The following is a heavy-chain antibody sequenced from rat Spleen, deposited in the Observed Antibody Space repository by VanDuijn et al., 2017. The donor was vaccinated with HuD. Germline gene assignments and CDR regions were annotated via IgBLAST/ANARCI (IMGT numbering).Heavy chain of an antibody. CDR3: ARHGGPYDYDGQFAY. D-gene: IGHD1-12*02. CDR2: IDTDGGSP. Sequence: EVQLVETGGGLVQPGRSLKLSCVASGFTFSSYWMYWIRQAPGKGLAWVSSIDTDGGSPYYPDSVKGRFTISRDNAENPVYLQMNSLRSEDTATYYCARHGGPYDYDGQFAYWGQGTLVTVSS. J-gene: IGHJ3*01. V-gene: IGHV5-58*01. CDR1: GFTFSSYW.